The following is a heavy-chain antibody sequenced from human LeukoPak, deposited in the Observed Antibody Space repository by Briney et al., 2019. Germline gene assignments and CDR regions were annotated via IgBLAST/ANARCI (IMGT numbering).Heavy chain of an antibody. V-gene: IGHV1-69*04. Sequence: SVKVSCKDSGGTFNSYAISWVRQAPGQGLEWMGRIIPILGIANYAQKFQGRVTITADKSTSTAYMELSSLRSEDAAVYYCARESPMVQGVIITGDSVYWGQGTLVTVSS. CDR2: IIPILGIA. J-gene: IGHJ4*02. CDR1: GGTFNSYA. D-gene: IGHD3-10*01. CDR3: ARESPMVQGVIITGDSVY.